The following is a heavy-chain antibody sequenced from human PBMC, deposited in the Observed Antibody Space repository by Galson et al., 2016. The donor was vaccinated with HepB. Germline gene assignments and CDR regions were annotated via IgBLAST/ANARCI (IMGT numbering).Heavy chain of an antibody. Sequence: SETLSLTCAVYGGSFSGYYWSWIRQPPGKGLEWIGEINHSGSTNYNPSLKSRVTISVDKSSNQVSLKLSSVTAADTAVYYCAREAPADYFDYWGRGTLVTVAS. CDR1: GGSFSGYY. CDR2: INHSGST. D-gene: IGHD6-13*01. CDR3: AREAPADYFDY. J-gene: IGHJ4*02. V-gene: IGHV4-34*01.